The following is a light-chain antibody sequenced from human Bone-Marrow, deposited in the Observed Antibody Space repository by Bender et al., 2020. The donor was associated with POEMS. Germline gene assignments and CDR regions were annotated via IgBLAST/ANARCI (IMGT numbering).Light chain of an antibody. J-gene: IGLJ1*01. CDR1: SSDFGTYNL. CDR2: EGS. CDR3: CSYAGSDTFV. Sequence: QSALTQPASVSGSPGQSITISCTGTSSDFGTYNLVSWYQQVPDKAPKVMIYEGSKRPSGVSNRFSGSKSGNTASLTISGLQTEDEADYYCCSYAGSDTFVFGTGTKVTVL. V-gene: IGLV2-23*01.